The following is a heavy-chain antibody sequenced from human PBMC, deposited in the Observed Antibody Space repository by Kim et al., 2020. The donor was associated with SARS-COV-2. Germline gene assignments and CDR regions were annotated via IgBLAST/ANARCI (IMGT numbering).Heavy chain of an antibody. V-gene: IGHV4-31*03. CDR1: SASITTDDYF. D-gene: IGHD2-15*01. CDR2: IHYSGRV. J-gene: IGHJ6*03. CDR3: ATDDSRRRVAGGYYMAV. Sequence: SETLSLTCSVSSASITTDDYFWSWIRQHPGKGLEWIGYIHYSGRVEYNPSLKGRALISFGRSQNPVALRLYSVTAADTATYYCATDDSRRRVAGGYYMAV.